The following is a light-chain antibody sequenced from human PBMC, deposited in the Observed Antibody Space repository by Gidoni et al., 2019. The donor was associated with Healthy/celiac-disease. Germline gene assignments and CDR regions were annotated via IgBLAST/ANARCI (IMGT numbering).Light chain of an antibody. Sequence: EIVMTQSPATLSVSPGERATLSCRASQSVSRNLAWYQQKPGQAPGLLIYGASTRATGIPARFSGSGSGTEFTLTISSLQSEDFAVYYCQQYNNWPRTFGQGTKVEIK. J-gene: IGKJ1*01. CDR3: QQYNNWPRT. V-gene: IGKV3-15*01. CDR2: GAS. CDR1: QSVSRN.